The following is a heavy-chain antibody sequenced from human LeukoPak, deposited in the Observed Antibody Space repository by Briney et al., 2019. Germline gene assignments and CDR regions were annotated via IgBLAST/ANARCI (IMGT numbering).Heavy chain of an antibody. CDR1: GYTFTSYA. D-gene: IGHD3-22*01. CDR3: AREGPMYYYDSSGYYYDY. CDR2: INTNTGNP. J-gene: IGHJ4*02. Sequence: ASVTVSSKASGYTFTSYAMNWVRQAPGQGLEWMGWINTNTGNPTYAQGFTGRFVFSLDTSVSTAYLQISSLKAEDTAVYYCAREGPMYYYDSSGYYYDYWGQGTLVTVSS. V-gene: IGHV7-4-1*02.